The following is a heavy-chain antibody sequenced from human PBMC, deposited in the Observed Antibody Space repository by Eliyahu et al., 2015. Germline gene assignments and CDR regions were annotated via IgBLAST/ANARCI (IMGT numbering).Heavy chain of an antibody. Sequence: QLQLQESGPGLVKPSETLSLTCTVSGGSIXSSSXYWGWIRQPPGKGLEWIGSIYYSGSTYYNPSLKSRVTISVXTSKNQFSLKLSSVTAADTAVYYCARHGKGEQQRRGTWFDPWGQGTLVTVSS. J-gene: IGHJ5*02. CDR3: ARHGKGEQQRRGTWFDP. CDR1: GGSIXSSSXY. D-gene: IGHD6-13*01. V-gene: IGHV4-39*01. CDR2: IYYSGST.